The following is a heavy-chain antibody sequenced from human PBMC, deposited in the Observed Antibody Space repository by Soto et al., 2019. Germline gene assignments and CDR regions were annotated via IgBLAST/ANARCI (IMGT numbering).Heavy chain of an antibody. Sequence: GGSLRLSCAASGFTFSSYGMHWVRQAPGKGLEWVAVIWYDGSNKYYADSVKGRFTISRDNSKNTLYLQMNSLRAEDTAVYYCARDLRIGVDTAMGYYYYGMDVWGQGTTVTVSS. CDR1: GFTFSSYG. J-gene: IGHJ6*02. CDR3: ARDLRIGVDTAMGYYYYGMDV. D-gene: IGHD5-18*01. CDR2: IWYDGSNK. V-gene: IGHV3-33*01.